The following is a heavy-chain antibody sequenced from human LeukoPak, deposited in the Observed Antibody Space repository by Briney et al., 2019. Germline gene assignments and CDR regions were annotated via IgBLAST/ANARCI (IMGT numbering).Heavy chain of an antibody. CDR2: TYTSGST. D-gene: IGHD6-13*01. Sequence: SETLSLTCTVSGGSISSYYWSWIRQPAGKGLEWIGRTYTSGSTNYNPPLKSRVSMSVDTSKNQFSLRLNSVTAEDTAVYYCARYSGWYTPFDYWGQGTLVTVSS. CDR3: ARYSGWYTPFDY. CDR1: GGSISSYY. V-gene: IGHV4-4*07. J-gene: IGHJ4*02.